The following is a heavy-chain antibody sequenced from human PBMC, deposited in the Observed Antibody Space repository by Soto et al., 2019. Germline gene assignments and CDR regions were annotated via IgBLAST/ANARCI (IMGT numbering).Heavy chain of an antibody. V-gene: IGHV4-4*07. CDR3: ARDMRVFGGIDV. J-gene: IGHJ6*02. CDR2: IYYTGDT. CDR1: GGSVTSYY. Sequence: PSETLSLTCSVSGGSVTSYYWSWVRRPAGKGLEWIGRIYYTGDTKYRPSLQSRVTMSVDTSKNEVYLKLTSVTAADTAMYYCARDMRVFGGIDVWGQGTTVTVSS. D-gene: IGHD3-3*01.